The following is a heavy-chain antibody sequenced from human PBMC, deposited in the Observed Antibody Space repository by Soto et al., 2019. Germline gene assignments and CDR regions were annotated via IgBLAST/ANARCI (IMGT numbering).Heavy chain of an antibody. CDR2: ISSTSSTK. J-gene: IGHJ4*02. Sequence: EVQLVESGGGLVQPGGSLRLSCAASGFTFSGYGFNWVRQAPGKGLEWVAYISSTSSTKSYADAVKGRFTISRDNAGNSLYLQMSSLRAEDTAMYYCARVGAARPDYWGQGTLVTVSS. CDR3: ARVGAARPDY. CDR1: GFTFSGYG. V-gene: IGHV3-48*01.